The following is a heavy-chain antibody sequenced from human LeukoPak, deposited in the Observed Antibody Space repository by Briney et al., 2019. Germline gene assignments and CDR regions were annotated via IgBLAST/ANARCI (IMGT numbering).Heavy chain of an antibody. CDR3: ARLSPPGRSSVKGKYYFDY. J-gene: IGHJ4*02. CDR2: INHSGSS. CDR1: GGSITDYF. Sequence: SETLSLTCALSGGSITDYFYNWVRQPPGKGLEWIGEINHSGSSTYNPSLKSRVIISVDTSKNQFSLKLSSVTAADTAVYFCARLSPPGRSSVKGKYYFDYWGQGALVTVSS. D-gene: IGHD6-6*01. V-gene: IGHV4-34*01.